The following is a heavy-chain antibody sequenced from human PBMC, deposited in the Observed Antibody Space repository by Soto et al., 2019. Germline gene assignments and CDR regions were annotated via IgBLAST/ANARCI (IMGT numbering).Heavy chain of an antibody. D-gene: IGHD2-15*01. Sequence: SVKVSCKASGFTFTSSAVQWVRQARGQRLEWIGWIVVGSGDTNYAQKFQERVTITRDMSTSTAYMELSSLRSEDTAVYYCAAVSYCSGGSCSFPDYWGQGTLVTVSS. CDR1: GFTFTSSA. CDR2: IVVGSGDT. CDR3: AAVSYCSGGSCSFPDY. J-gene: IGHJ4*02. V-gene: IGHV1-58*01.